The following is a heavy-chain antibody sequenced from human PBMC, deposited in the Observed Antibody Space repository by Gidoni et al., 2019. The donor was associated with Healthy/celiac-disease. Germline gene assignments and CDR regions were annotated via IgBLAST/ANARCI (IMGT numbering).Heavy chain of an antibody. CDR2: ISGSGGST. CDR3: AKLSGYDYFDYYFDY. V-gene: IGHV3-23*01. CDR1: GLPFSSYA. D-gene: IGHD5-12*01. J-gene: IGHJ4*02. Sequence: EVQLLESGGGLVQPGGSLRLSCAASGLPFSSYAMSWVRQAPGKGLEWVSAISGSGGSTYYADSVKGRFTISRDNSKNTLYLQMNSLRAEDTAVYYCAKLSGYDYFDYYFDYWGQGTLVTVSS.